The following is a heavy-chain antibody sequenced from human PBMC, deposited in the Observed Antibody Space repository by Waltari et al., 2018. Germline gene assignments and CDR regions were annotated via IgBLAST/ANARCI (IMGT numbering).Heavy chain of an antibody. D-gene: IGHD2-2*01. Sequence: QVQLQQWGAGLLKPSETLSLTCAVYGGSLRIYYWSWIRQPPGKGLEWIGEIDQSGRTKYNPSLKSRVIISLDTSKNQFSLRLRSVTAADTAIYFCARPMWCSSTTCSGPMDVWGQGTTATVS. J-gene: IGHJ6*02. CDR2: IDQSGRT. CDR3: ARPMWCSSTTCSGPMDV. V-gene: IGHV4-34*01. CDR1: GGSLRIYY.